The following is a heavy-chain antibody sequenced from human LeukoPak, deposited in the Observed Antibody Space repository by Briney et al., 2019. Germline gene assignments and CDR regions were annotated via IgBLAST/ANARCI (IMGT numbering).Heavy chain of an antibody. CDR3: ARGRKYPNYYDSSGYYPH. J-gene: IGHJ4*02. CDR2: INHSGST. Sequence: PSETLSPTCAVYGGSFSGYYWSWIRQPPGKGLEWIGEINHSGSTNYNPSLKSRVTISVDTSENQFSLKLSSVTAADTAVYYCARGRKYPNYYDSSGYYPHWGQGTLVTVSS. CDR1: GGSFSGYY. D-gene: IGHD3-22*01. V-gene: IGHV4-34*01.